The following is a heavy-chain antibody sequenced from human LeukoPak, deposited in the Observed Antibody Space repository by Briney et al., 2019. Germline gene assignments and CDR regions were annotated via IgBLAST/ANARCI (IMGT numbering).Heavy chain of an antibody. D-gene: IGHD2-8*02. J-gene: IGHJ4*02. CDR2: ISASGATT. Sequence: GGSLRPSCAASGFNFSIYAMSWVRQAPGRGLQWVSGISASGATTYYADSLKGRFTVSRDNSKNTLYLRLNSLRVEDTATYYCVKDRYCPEVTCFGGGSEYWGQGTLVVVSS. CDR3: VKDRYCPEVTCFGGGSEY. V-gene: IGHV3-23*01. CDR1: GFNFSIYA.